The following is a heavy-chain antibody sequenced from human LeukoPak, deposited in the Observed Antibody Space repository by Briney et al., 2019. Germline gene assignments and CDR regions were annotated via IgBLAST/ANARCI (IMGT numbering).Heavy chain of an antibody. CDR2: ISSSSSYI. CDR3: ARVTEAPYYFDY. J-gene: IGHJ4*02. V-gene: IGHV3-21*01. CDR1: GFTFSCYS. Sequence: PGGSLRLSCAASGFTFSCYSMNWVRQAPGKGLEWVSSISSSSSYIYYADSVKGRFTISRDNAKNSLYLQMNSLRAEDTAVYYCARVTEAPYYFDYWGQGTLVTVSS.